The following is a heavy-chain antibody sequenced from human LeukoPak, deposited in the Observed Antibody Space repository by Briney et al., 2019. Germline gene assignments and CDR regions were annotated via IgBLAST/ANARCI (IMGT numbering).Heavy chain of an antibody. J-gene: IGHJ3*02. D-gene: IGHD2-2*01. V-gene: IGHV3-74*01. CDR2: IRGDGNSL. Sequence: GGSLRLSCVASGFTVRDFWMHWVRQPPGRGLEWLSRIRGDGNSLSYAASVKGRFTISRDNAKNTLYLQMNSLRAEDTAVYYCATNTYADYVSFDIWGQGTMVTVSS. CDR1: GFTVRDFW. CDR3: ATNTYADYVSFDI.